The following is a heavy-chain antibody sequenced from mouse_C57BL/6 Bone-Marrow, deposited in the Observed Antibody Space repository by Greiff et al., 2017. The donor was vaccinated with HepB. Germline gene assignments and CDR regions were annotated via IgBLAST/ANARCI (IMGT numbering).Heavy chain of an antibody. CDR1: GFTFSSYA. CDR3: ARAPPPYYGSSYWYFDV. CDR2: ISDGGSYT. Sequence: DVQLVESGGGLVKPGGSLKLSCAASGFTFSSYAMSWVRQTPEKRLEWVATISDGGSYTYYPDNVKGRFTISRDNAKNNLYLQMSHLKSEDTAMYYCARAPPPYYGSSYWYFDVWGTGTTVTVSS. D-gene: IGHD1-1*01. V-gene: IGHV5-4*01. J-gene: IGHJ1*03.